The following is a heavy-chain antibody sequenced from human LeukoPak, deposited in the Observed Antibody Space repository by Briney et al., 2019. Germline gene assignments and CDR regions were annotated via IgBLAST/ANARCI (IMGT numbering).Heavy chain of an antibody. CDR2: IYYSGST. CDR3: ARHAEAGITMIVVAPDY. V-gene: IGHV4-38-2*02. CDR1: GYSISSGYY. D-gene: IGHD3-22*01. Sequence: SETLSLTCTVSGYSISSGYYWGWIRQPPGKGLEWIGSIYYSGSTYYNPSLKSRVTISVDTSKNQFSLKLSSVTAADTAVYYCARHAEAGITMIVVAPDYWGQGTLVTVSS. J-gene: IGHJ4*02.